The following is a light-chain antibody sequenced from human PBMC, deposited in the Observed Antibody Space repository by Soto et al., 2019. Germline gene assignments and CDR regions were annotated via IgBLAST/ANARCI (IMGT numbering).Light chain of an antibody. J-gene: IGKJ2*01. Sequence: EFVLTQPPGTLSLSPGETAAPSCRASQTIGSAFLAWYQQRPGQSPRLLIYGSSTRAAGIPDKFRGSRSGSDFTLAISRMGPEDFAVYYCQSYDNSIHPFGQGAKLEIK. CDR3: QSYDNSIHP. V-gene: IGKV3-20*01. CDR1: QTIGSAF. CDR2: GSS.